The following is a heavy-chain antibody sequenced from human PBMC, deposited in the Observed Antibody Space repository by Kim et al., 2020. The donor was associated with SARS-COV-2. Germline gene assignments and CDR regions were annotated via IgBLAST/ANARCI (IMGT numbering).Heavy chain of an antibody. CDR2: TYYRSKWSS. CDR3: VRYSGWYYFDY. J-gene: IGHJ4*02. Sequence: SQTLSLTCVISGDSLSSNTVAWSWIRQSPSSGLEWLGRTYYRSKWSSDYAVSVKSRIIINADPSKNQFFLHLNSVTPDDAAIYYCVRYSGWYYFDYWGQG. V-gene: IGHV6-1*01. CDR1: GDSLSSNTVA. D-gene: IGHD6-19*01.